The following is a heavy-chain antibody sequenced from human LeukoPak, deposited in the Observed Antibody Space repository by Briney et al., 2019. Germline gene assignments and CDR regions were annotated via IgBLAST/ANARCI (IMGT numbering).Heavy chain of an antibody. D-gene: IGHD2-8*02. CDR2: IYSGGST. CDR3: ARGWVLATGAFDI. Sequence: GGSLRLSCAASGFTFSSYSMNWVRQAPGKGLEWVSVIYSGGSTYYADSVKGRFTISRDNSKKMLYLQMNSLRAEDTAVYYCARGWVLATGAFDIWGQGTMVTVSS. V-gene: IGHV3-53*01. J-gene: IGHJ3*02. CDR1: GFTFSSYS.